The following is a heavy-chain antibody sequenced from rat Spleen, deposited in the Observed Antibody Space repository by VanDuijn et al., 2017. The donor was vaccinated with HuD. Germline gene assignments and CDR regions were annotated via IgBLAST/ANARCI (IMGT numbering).Heavy chain of an antibody. CDR1: GFTFSDYY. Sequence: EVQLVESDGGLVQPGRSLKLSCAASGFTFSDYYMAWVRQAPTKGLEWVATISSDGGNTYYRDSVKGRFTISRDTAKNTLYLQMDSLRSEDTATYYCVRQDTSGYSNWFAYWGQGTLVTVSS. J-gene: IGHJ3*01. V-gene: IGHV5-25*01. CDR3: VRQDTSGYSNWFAY. D-gene: IGHD4-3*01. CDR2: ISSDGGNT.